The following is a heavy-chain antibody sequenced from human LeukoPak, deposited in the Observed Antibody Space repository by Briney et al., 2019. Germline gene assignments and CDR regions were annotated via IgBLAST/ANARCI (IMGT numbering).Heavy chain of an antibody. J-gene: IGHJ4*02. D-gene: IGHD2-15*01. CDR2: IYTSGST. CDR1: GDSISSYY. Sequence: SETLSLTCTVSGDSISSYYWSWIRQPAGKGLEWIGLIYTSGSTNYNPSLKSRVTMSLDTSKNQFSLRLTSVTAADTAVYYRARGLVWWSFDYWGQGTLVTVSS. V-gene: IGHV4-4*07. CDR3: ARGLVWWSFDY.